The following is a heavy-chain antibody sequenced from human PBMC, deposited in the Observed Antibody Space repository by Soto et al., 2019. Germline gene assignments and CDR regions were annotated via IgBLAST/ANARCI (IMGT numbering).Heavy chain of an antibody. D-gene: IGHD3-16*01. CDR2: IFPGDSDT. CDR3: VRPNFGALTHFDF. CDR1: GYTFTNYW. Sequence: ESLKISCKAIGYTFTNYWIGWVRQTPGKGLEWMGIIFPGDSDTRYNPSFEGQVTVSADESISTAYLQWNTLKASDTAMYYCVRPNFGALTHFDFWGQGTLVTVSS. J-gene: IGHJ4*02. V-gene: IGHV5-51*01.